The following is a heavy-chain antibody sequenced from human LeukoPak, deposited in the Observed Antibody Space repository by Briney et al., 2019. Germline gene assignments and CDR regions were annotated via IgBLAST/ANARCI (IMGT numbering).Heavy chain of an antibody. V-gene: IGHV4-30-4*01. CDR2: IYYSGST. D-gene: IGHD3-16*02. CDR1: GGSISSGDYF. CDR3: ARGYRGVRGVLFDI. J-gene: IGHJ3*02. Sequence: PSETLSLTCTVSGGSISSGDYFWSWIRQPPGKGLEWIGYIYYSGSTYYNPSLKSRVTISVDTSKNQFSLKLSSVTAADTAVYYCARGYRGVRGVLFDIWGQGTMVTVSS.